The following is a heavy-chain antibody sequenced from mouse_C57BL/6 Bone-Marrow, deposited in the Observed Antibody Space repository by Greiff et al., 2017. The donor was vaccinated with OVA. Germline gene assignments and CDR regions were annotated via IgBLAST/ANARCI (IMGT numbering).Heavy chain of an antibody. CDR3: ARFFPDYYGSSYVRWYCDV. V-gene: IGHV1-53*01. CDR2: INPSNGGT. J-gene: IGHJ1*03. D-gene: IGHD1-1*01. CDR1: GYTFTSYW. Sequence: VQLQQPGTELVKPGASVKLSCKASGYTFTSYWMHWVKQRPGQGLEWIGNINPSNGGTNYNEKFKSKATLTVDKSSSTAYMQLSSLTSEDSAVYYCARFFPDYYGSSYVRWYCDVWGTGTTVTVSS.